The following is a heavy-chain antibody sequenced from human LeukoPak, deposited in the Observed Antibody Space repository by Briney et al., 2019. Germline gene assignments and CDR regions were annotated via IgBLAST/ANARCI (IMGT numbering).Heavy chain of an antibody. J-gene: IGHJ3*02. CDR2: IYTSGST. D-gene: IGHD1-14*01. CDR1: GGSISSYY. Sequence: PSETLSLTCTVSGGSISSYYWSWIRQPAGKGLEWVGRIYTSGSTNYNPSLKSRVTMSVDTSKNQFSLKLSSVTAADTAVYYCARVESYPLRNAFDIWGQGTMVTVSS. CDR3: ARVESYPLRNAFDI. V-gene: IGHV4-4*07.